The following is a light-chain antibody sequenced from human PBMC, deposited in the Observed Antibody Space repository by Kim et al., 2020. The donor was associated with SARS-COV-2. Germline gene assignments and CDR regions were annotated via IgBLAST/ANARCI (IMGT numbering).Light chain of an antibody. CDR2: QDN. J-gene: IGLJ3*02. Sequence: SVSPGQTARITCSGDKLGSKYACWYQQRPGQSPVLVISQDNKRPSGIPERFSGSNSANTATLTISGTQPMDEADYYCQAWDSGTVVFGGGTQLTVL. V-gene: IGLV3-1*01. CDR3: QAWDSGTVV. CDR1: KLGSKY.